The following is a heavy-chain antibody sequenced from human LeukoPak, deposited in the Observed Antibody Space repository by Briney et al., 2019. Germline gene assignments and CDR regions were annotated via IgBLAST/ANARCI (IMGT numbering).Heavy chain of an antibody. V-gene: IGHV4-59*08. CDR3: ARYNGYAGDYFDY. D-gene: IGHD5-12*01. Sequence: SESLSLTCTVSGGSITPYYWGWIRQPPGKGLEWSGYIYYSGNTNYNSSLKSRVTMSVDTSKNQFSLKLTSVTAADTAVFYCARYNGYAGDYFDYWGQGTLVSVSS. CDR1: GGSITPYY. CDR2: IYYSGNT. J-gene: IGHJ4*02.